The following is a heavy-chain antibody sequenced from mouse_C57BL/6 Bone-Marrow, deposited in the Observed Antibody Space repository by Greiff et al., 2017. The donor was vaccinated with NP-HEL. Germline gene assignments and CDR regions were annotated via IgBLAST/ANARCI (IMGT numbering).Heavy chain of an antibody. J-gene: IGHJ2*01. CDR2: IYPGSGNT. V-gene: IGHV1-84*01. Sequence: QVQLQQSGPELVKPGASVKISCKASGYTFTDYYINWVKQRPGQGLEWIGWIYPGSGNTKYNEKFKGKATLTVDTSSSTAYMQRSSLTSEDSAVYFCAREIDYYGSSFSYYFDYWGQGTTLTVSS. CDR1: GYTFTDYY. CDR3: AREIDYYGSSFSYYFDY. D-gene: IGHD1-1*01.